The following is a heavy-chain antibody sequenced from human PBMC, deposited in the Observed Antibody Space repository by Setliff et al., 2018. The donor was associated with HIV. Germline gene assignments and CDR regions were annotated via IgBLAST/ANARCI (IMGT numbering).Heavy chain of an antibody. Sequence: SETLSLTCTVSGGSISSGSYYWSWIRQPAGKGLEWIGRIYTSGSTNYNPSLKSRVTISVDTSKNQFSLKLSSVTAADTAVYYCARDLSYDYDRSSDTFDYWGQGTLVTVSS. CDR3: ARDLSYDYDRSSDTFDY. D-gene: IGHD3-22*01. CDR2: IYTSGST. CDR1: GGSISSGSYY. J-gene: IGHJ4*02. V-gene: IGHV4-61*02.